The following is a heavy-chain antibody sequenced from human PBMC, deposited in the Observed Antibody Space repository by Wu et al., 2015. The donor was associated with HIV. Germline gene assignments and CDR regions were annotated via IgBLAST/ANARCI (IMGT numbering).Heavy chain of an antibody. CDR1: GGTFSSYA. V-gene: IGHV1-69*01. CDR2: IIPIFGTA. CDR3: ARGRREEGPYGDYLYYGMDV. J-gene: IGHJ6*02. D-gene: IGHD4-17*01. Sequence: QVQLVQSGAEVKKPGSSVKVSYKASGGTFSSYAISWVRQAPGQGLEWMGGIIPIFGTANYAQKFQGRVTITTDESTSTAYMELSSLRSEDTAVYYCARGRREEGPYGDYLYYGMDVWGQGTTVTVSS.